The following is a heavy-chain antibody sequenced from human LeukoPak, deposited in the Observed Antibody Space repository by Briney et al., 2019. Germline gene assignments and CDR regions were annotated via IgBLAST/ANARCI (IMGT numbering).Heavy chain of an antibody. J-gene: IGHJ5*02. CDR2: IIPIFGTA. CDR1: GGTFSSYA. Sequence: ASVTVSCKASGGTFSSYAISWVRQAPGQGLEWMGGIIPIFGTANYAQKFQGRVTITADKSTSTAYMELSSLRSEDTAVYYCARASLLGDWFDPWGQGTLVTVSS. V-gene: IGHV1-69*06. D-gene: IGHD3-16*01. CDR3: ARASLLGDWFDP.